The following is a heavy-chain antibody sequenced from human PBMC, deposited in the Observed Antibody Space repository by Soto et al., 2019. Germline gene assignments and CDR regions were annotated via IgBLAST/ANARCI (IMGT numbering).Heavy chain of an antibody. CDR3: AKGWVSLGRFDY. D-gene: IGHD3-16*02. J-gene: IGHJ4*02. CDR2: ISGSDGRS. CDR1: GFTFSSSA. Sequence: EVQLLESGGGLVQPGGSLRLSCAASGFTFSSSAMSWVRQPPGKGLEWVSAISGSDGRSYYADSVKGRFTISRDNSKNTLYLQMNSLTAEDTAIYYCAKGWVSLGRFDYWGQGTLVTVSS. V-gene: IGHV3-23*01.